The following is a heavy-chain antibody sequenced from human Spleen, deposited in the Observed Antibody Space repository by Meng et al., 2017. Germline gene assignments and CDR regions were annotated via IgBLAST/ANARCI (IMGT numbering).Heavy chain of an antibody. V-gene: IGHV1-3*04. CDR3: ARVWITEMANFDY. D-gene: IGHD5-24*01. Sequence: QVQLGQSGAEVKKPGASVKVSCKASGYTFTNYAMHWVRQAPGQRPEWMGWINTDNGNTKYSQKFQGRVTFSRDTSASTASMELSSLTSEDTAVYYCARVWITEMANFDYWGQGTLVTVSS. CDR1: GYTFTNYA. J-gene: IGHJ4*02. CDR2: INTDNGNT.